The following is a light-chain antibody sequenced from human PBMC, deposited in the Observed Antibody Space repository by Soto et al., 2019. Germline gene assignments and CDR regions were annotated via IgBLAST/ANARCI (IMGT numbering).Light chain of an antibody. J-gene: IGLJ2*01. Sequence: QSALTQPASVSGSPGQSITISCTGTSSDVGSYNLVSWYQQHPGKVPKLMIYEVSKRPSGVSNRFSASKSGNTASLTISGLQAEDEADYYCCSYAGSSTYVVFGGGTKVTVL. V-gene: IGLV2-23*02. CDR1: SSDVGSYNL. CDR2: EVS. CDR3: CSYAGSSTYVV.